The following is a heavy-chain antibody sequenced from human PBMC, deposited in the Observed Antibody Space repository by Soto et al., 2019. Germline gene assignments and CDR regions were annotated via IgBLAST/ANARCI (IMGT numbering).Heavy chain of an antibody. CDR3: ARDNFDWLLPTRYYYGMDV. V-gene: IGHV1-18*01. Sequence: ASVKVSCKASGYTFTSYGISWVRQAPGQGLEWMGWISAYNGNTNYAQKLQGRVTMTTDTSTSTAYMELRSLRSDDTAVYYCARDNFDWLLPTRYYYGMDVWGQGTTVTVSS. J-gene: IGHJ6*02. D-gene: IGHD3-9*01. CDR2: ISAYNGNT. CDR1: GYTFTSYG.